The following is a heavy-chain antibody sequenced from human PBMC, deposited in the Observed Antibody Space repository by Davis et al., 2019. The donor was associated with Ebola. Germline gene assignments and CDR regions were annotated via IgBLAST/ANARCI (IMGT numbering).Heavy chain of an antibody. J-gene: IGHJ6*02. Sequence: GESLKISCAASGFTFSSYWMSWVRQAPGKGLEWVANIKQDGSEKYYVDSVKGRFTISRDNAKNSLHLQMNSLRAEDTAVYYCASYGNYGPWYYGMDVWGQGTTVTVSS. V-gene: IGHV3-7*01. CDR2: IKQDGSEK. D-gene: IGHD3-10*01. CDR3: ASYGNYGPWYYGMDV. CDR1: GFTFSSYW.